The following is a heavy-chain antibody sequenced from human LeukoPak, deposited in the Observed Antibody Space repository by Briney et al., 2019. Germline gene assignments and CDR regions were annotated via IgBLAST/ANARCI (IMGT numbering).Heavy chain of an antibody. CDR3: VRTDYNFWFDP. V-gene: IGHV5-51*01. CDR1: GYIFTNYW. J-gene: IGHJ5*02. CDR2: IYTDDSDT. Sequence: GESLKISWKGSGYIFTNYWIGWVGQMPGKGLEWMGIIYTDDSDTRYSPSFQGQVTMSVDKSISTAYLQWNSLKASDSAMYYCVRTDYNFWFDPWGQGTLVTVSA. D-gene: IGHD4/OR15-4a*01.